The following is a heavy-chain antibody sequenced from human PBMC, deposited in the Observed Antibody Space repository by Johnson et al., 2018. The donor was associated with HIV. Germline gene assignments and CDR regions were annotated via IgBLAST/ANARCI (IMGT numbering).Heavy chain of an antibody. CDR3: AKDAGIAVAEGAFDI. V-gene: IGHV3-30-3*01. J-gene: IGHJ3*02. CDR2: ISYDGSNK. Sequence: QVQLVESGGGLVQPGGSLRLSCAASGFTFSSYAMHWVRQAPGKGLEWVAVISYDGSNKYYADSVKGRFTISRDNSKNTLYLQMNSLRAEDTAVYYCAKDAGIAVAEGAFDIWGQGTMVTVSS. D-gene: IGHD6-19*01. CDR1: GFTFSSYA.